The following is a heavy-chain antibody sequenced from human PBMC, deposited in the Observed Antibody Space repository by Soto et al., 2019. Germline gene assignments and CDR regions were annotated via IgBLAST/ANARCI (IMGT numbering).Heavy chain of an antibody. CDR1: GFTFSNAW. V-gene: IGHV3-15*07. J-gene: IGHJ6*02. CDR2: IKSKTDGGTT. D-gene: IGHD5-12*01. Sequence: EVQLVESGGGLVKPGGSLRLSCAASGFTFSNAWMNWVRQAPGKGLEWVGRIKSKTDGGTTDYAAPVKGRFTISRDDSKNTLYLQMNSLKTEDTAVYYCTTPLRAGGATTPVDVWGQGTTVTVSS. CDR3: TTPLRAGGATTPVDV.